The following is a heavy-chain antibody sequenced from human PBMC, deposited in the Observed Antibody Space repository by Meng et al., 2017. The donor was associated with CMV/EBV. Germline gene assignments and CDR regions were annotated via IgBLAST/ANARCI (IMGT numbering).Heavy chain of an antibody. CDR3: ARETIFGVVIIWDWFDP. J-gene: IGHJ5*02. CDR2: TYYRSKWYN. CDR1: GDSVSSNSAA. D-gene: IGHD3-3*01. V-gene: IGHV6-1*01. Sequence: SCAISGDSVSSNSAAWNWIRQSPSRGLEWLGRTYYRSKWYNDYAVSVKSRITINPDTSKNQFSLQLNSVTPEDTAVYYCARETIFGVVIIWDWFDPWGQGTLVTVSS.